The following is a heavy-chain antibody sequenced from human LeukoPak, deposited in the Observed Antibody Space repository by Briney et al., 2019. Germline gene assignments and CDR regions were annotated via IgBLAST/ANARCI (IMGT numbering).Heavy chain of an antibody. D-gene: IGHD5-24*01. V-gene: IGHV3-53*01. CDR1: GFRVSSYA. Sequence: GGSLRLSCAASGFRVSSYAMSWVRQAPGKGLEWVSVFYVGGATYYADSVKGRFTISRDNSENTLYLQMKSLRAEDTAVYYCARGDGYNFFDYWGQGTLVTVSS. CDR3: ARGDGYNFFDY. J-gene: IGHJ4*02. CDR2: FYVGGAT.